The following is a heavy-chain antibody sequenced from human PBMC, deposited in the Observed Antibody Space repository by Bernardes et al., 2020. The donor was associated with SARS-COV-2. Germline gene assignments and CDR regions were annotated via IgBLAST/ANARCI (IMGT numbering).Heavy chain of an antibody. J-gene: IGHJ5*02. V-gene: IGHV4-39*01. CDR1: GGSISSSSYY. D-gene: IGHD6-19*01. Sequence: SETLSLTCTVSGGSISSSSYYWGWIRQPPGKGLEWIGSIYYSGSTYYNPSLKSRVTISVDTSKNQFSLKLSSVTAADTAVYYCAGTVAGYPYNWFDPWGQGTLVTVSS. CDR2: IYYSGST. CDR3: AGTVAGYPYNWFDP.